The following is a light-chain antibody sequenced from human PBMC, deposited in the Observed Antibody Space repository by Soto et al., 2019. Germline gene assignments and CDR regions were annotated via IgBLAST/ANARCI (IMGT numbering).Light chain of an antibody. CDR2: GAS. Sequence: ESVLTQSPGTLSLSPGERATLSCRASQSVSSSYLAWYQQKPGQAPRLLIYGASSRATGIPDRFSGSGSGTDFTLTISRLEPEDFAVYYCQQHGSSPFTFGPGTKVDIK. CDR1: QSVSSSY. V-gene: IGKV3-20*01. CDR3: QQHGSSPFT. J-gene: IGKJ3*01.